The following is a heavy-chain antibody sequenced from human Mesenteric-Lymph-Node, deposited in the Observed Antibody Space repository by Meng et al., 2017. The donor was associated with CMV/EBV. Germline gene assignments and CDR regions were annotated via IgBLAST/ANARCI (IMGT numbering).Heavy chain of an antibody. J-gene: IGHJ6*02. Sequence: CKVSAYTLTELSIRWLRQAPGKGLEWMGGLDPEDGEKVYAQKFKGRVTMTEDTFTDTAYMELSRLRSDDTAVYYCARGEYYYGMDVWGQGTTVTVSS. CDR2: LDPEDGEK. V-gene: IGHV1-24*01. D-gene: IGHD3-16*01. CDR3: ARGEYYYGMDV. CDR1: AYTLTELS.